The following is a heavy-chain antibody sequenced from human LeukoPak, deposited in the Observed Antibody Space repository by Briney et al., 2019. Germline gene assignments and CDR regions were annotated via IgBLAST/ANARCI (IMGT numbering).Heavy chain of an antibody. Sequence: PGGSLRLSCAASGFTFSSYAMSWVRQAPGKGLEWVSAISGSGGSTYYADSVKGRFTISRDNSKNTLYLQMNSLRAEDTAVYYCARVLRYFDWSHFDYWGQGTLVTVSS. CDR1: GFTFSSYA. J-gene: IGHJ4*02. CDR3: ARVLRYFDWSHFDY. D-gene: IGHD3-9*01. CDR2: ISGSGGST. V-gene: IGHV3-23*01.